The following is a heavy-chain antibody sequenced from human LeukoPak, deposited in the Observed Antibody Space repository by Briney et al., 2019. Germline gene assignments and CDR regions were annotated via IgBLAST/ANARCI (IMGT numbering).Heavy chain of an antibody. CDR3: AKLREDAPYYYYYMVV. J-gene: IGHJ6*03. D-gene: IGHD3-16*01. Sequence: PGGYLSFYCAASGFTFSTYAISWVRPAPGQGLEWVSVINNSGDRTYYADSVKGRFTISRDNSKSTMYLQINSLRDEDTAVYYCAKLREDAPYYYYYMVVWGKGTTVTVSS. CDR1: GFTFSTYA. V-gene: IGHV3-23*01. CDR2: INNSGDRT.